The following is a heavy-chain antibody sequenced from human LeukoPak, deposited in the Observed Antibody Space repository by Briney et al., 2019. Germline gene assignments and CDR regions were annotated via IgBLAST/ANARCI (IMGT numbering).Heavy chain of an antibody. CDR3: ARDKEWELQYYYYYMDV. J-gene: IGHJ6*03. V-gene: IGHV3-7*01. D-gene: IGHD1-26*01. Sequence: GGSLRLSCAASGLTFSRYWMSWVRQAPGKGLEWVANIKQDGSEKYYVDSVKGRFTISRDNAKNSLYLQMNSLRAEDTAVYYCARDKEWELQYYYYYMDVWGKGTTVTVSS. CDR1: GLTFSRYW. CDR2: IKQDGSEK.